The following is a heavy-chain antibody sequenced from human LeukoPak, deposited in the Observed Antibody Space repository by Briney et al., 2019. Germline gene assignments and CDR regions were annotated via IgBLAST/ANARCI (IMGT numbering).Heavy chain of an antibody. J-gene: IGHJ6*02. CDR3: ARGDPWSGSNHYYYYYGMDV. D-gene: IGHD3-3*01. CDR2: ISYDGSNK. V-gene: IGHV3-30-3*01. Sequence: GGSLRLSCAASGFTFSSYAMHWVRQAPGKGLEWVAVISYDGSNKYYADSVKGRFTISRDNSKNTLYLQMNSLRAEDTAMYYCARGDPWSGSNHYYYYYGMDVWGQGTTVTVSS. CDR1: GFTFSSYA.